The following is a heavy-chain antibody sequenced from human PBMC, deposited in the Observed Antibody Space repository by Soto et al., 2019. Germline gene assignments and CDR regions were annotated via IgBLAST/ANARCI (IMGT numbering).Heavy chain of an antibody. V-gene: IGHV1-3*01. CDR2: INAGNGNT. Sequence: QVQLVQSGAKVKKPGASVKVSCKASGYTFTSYAMHWVRQAPGQRLEWMGWINAGNGNTKYSQKFQGRVTITRDTSATTAYMEPSSLRSEDTAVYYCASGPGGSDGPGDYWGQGTLVTVSS. J-gene: IGHJ4*02. D-gene: IGHD5-12*01. CDR3: ASGPGGSDGPGDY. CDR1: GYTFTSYA.